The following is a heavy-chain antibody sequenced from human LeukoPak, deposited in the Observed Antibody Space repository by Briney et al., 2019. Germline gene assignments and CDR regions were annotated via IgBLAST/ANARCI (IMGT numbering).Heavy chain of an antibody. CDR2: ISAYNGNT. CDR1: GYTFTSYG. J-gene: IGHJ6*03. CDR3: ARGATKVTSVIHMDV. V-gene: IGHV1-18*01. D-gene: IGHD4-17*01. Sequence: ASVKVSCKASGYTFTSYGISWVRQAPGQGLEWMGWISAYNGNTNYAQKFQGRVTMTTDTSTSTVYMELRSLISDDTAVYYCARGATKVTSVIHMDVWGKGTTVIVSS.